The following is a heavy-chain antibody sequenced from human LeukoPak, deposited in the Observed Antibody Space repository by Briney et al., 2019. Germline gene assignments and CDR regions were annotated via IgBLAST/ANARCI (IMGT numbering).Heavy chain of an antibody. CDR3: ARFAAGGSYYYYMDV. J-gene: IGHJ6*03. D-gene: IGHD6-25*01. V-gene: IGHV3-74*01. CDR2: INTDGSST. CDR1: RFTFSSYW. Sequence: GGSLRLSCAASRFTFSSYWMHWVRQAPGKGLVWVSRINTDGSSTTYADSVKGRFTISRDNAKNSLYLQMNSLRADDTAVYYCARFAAGGSYYYYMDVWGKGTTVIVSS.